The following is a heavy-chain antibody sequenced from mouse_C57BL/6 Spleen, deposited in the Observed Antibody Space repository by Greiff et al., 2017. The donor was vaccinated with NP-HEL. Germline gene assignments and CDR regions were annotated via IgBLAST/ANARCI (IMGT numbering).Heavy chain of an antibody. J-gene: IGHJ2*01. V-gene: IGHV1-59*01. CDR3: ARGEAEDY. D-gene: IGHD3-2*02. CDR1: GYTFTSYW. Sequence: QPGAELVRPGTSVKLSCKASGYTFTSYWMHWVKQRPGQGLEWIGVIDPSDSYTNYNQKFKGKATLTVDTSSSTAYMQLSSLTSEDSAVYYCARGEAEDYWGQGTTLTVSS. CDR2: IDPSDSYT.